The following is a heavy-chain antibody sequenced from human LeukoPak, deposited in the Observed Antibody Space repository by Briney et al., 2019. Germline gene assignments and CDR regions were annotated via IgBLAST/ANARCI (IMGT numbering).Heavy chain of an antibody. J-gene: IGHJ5*02. V-gene: IGHV3-23*01. D-gene: IGHD6-13*01. CDR2: ISASGGST. Sequence: RPGGSLRLSCAASEFTFSSYAMQWVRQAPGKGLEWVSGISASGGSTWYADSVKGRFTISRDNSKNTLYLQMNSLRSEDTAVYYCAKGRIAAASTNWFDPWGQGTLVTVSS. CDR1: EFTFSSYA. CDR3: AKGRIAAASTNWFDP.